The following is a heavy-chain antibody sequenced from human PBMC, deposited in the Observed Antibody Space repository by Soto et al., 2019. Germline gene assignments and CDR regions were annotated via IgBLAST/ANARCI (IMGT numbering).Heavy chain of an antibody. CDR1: GFTFSNAW. CDR3: TTENFDWLFGLDY. D-gene: IGHD3-9*01. CDR2: IKSKTDGGTT. J-gene: IGHJ4*02. V-gene: IGHV3-15*01. Sequence: GGSLRLSCAASGFTFSNAWMSWVRQAPGKGLEWVGRIKSKTDGGTTDYAAPLKGRFTISRDDSKNTLYLQMNSLKTEDTAVYYCTTENFDWLFGLDYWGQGTLVTVSS.